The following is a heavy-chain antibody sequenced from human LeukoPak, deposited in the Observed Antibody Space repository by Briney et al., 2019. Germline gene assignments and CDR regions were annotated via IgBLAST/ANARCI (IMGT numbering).Heavy chain of an antibody. CDR1: GGSISSGDYY. V-gene: IGHV4-30-4*01. Sequence: SETLSLTCTVSGGSISSGDYYWSWIRQPPGKGLEWIGYIYYSGSTYYNPSLKSRVTISVDTSKNQFSLKLSSVTAADMAVYYCARKDYYGSGSYWDWGQGTLVTVSS. CDR3: ARKDYYGSGSYWD. D-gene: IGHD3-10*01. J-gene: IGHJ4*02. CDR2: IYYSGST.